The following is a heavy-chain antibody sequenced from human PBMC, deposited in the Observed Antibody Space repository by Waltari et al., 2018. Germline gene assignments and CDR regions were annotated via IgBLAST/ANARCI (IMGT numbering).Heavy chain of an antibody. V-gene: IGHV1-2*02. CDR2: SNPNSGGT. CDR1: GYTFTGYY. CDR3: ARGITIFGVVIPFDY. Sequence: QVQLVQSGAEVKKPGASVKVSCKASGYTFTGYYMHWVRQAPGQGLEWMGWSNPNSGGTNYAQKFQGRVTMTRDTSISTAYMELSRLRSDDTAVYYCARGITIFGVVIPFDYWGQGTLVTVSS. D-gene: IGHD3-3*01. J-gene: IGHJ4*02.